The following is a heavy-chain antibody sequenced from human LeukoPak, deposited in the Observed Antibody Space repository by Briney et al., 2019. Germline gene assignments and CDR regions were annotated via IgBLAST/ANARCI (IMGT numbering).Heavy chain of an antibody. J-gene: IGHJ6*03. Sequence: PSETLSLTCTVSGGSISSYYWSWIRQPPGKGLEWIGYIYYSGSTNYNPSLKSRVTISVDTSKNQFSLKLSSVTAADTAVYYCARGGDSSSWISYYYYYMDVWGKGTTVTISS. CDR1: GGSISSYY. CDR2: IYYSGST. CDR3: ARGGDSSSWISYYYYYMDV. D-gene: IGHD6-13*01. V-gene: IGHV4-59*01.